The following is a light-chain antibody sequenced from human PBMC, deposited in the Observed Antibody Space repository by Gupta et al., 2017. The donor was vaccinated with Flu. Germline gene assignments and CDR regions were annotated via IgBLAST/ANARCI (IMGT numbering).Light chain of an antibody. CDR1: QGISNY. CDR2: AAS. Sequence: PSSLSASVGDRVTSTCRASQGISNYLAWYQQKPGKVPTLLIYAASTLQSGVPSRFIGSGSGTDFTLTISSLQPEDVATYYSQKYNNAPNTFGQGTKLEIK. J-gene: IGKJ2*01. CDR3: QKYNNAPNT. V-gene: IGKV1-27*01.